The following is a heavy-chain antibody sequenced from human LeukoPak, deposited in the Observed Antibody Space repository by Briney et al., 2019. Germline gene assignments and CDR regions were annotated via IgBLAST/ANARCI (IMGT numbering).Heavy chain of an antibody. CDR1: GYTFTSYA. Sequence: ASVKVSCKASGYTFTSYAINWVRQAPEQGLEWMGWMNPNSGNTGYAQKFQGRVTITRNTSISTAYMERSSLRSEVTAVSYCAVGVSSSLWFFLSGQGTLVTVSS. D-gene: IGHD6-13*01. J-gene: IGHJ5*02. CDR2: MNPNSGNT. V-gene: IGHV1-8*03. CDR3: AVGVSSSLWFFL.